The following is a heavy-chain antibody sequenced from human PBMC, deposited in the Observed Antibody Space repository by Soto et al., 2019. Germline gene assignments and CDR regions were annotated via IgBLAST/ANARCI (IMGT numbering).Heavy chain of an antibody. Sequence: GGSLRLSCAASGFTVSSNSMSWVRQAPGKGLEWVSVIYSGGNTYYADSVKGRFTISRDNFKNTVYLQMNSLRAEDTAVYYCARERGRHSYGPKDYWGQGTLVTVSS. J-gene: IGHJ4*02. CDR1: GFTVSSNS. CDR2: IYSGGNT. D-gene: IGHD5-18*01. CDR3: ARERGRHSYGPKDY. V-gene: IGHV3-66*01.